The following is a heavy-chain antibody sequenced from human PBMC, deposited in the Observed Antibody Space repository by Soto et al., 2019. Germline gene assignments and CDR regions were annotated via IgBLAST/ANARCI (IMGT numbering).Heavy chain of an antibody. D-gene: IGHD5-12*01. Sequence: GGSLRLSCAASGFTFSDYGMHWVRQAPGKGLEWVTVVWYDGSYKYYSDSVKGRFTISRDNSKNTLYLEMNSLRAEDTAVYYCARDRVATKGYYYYGMDVWGQGTTVTVS. J-gene: IGHJ6*02. V-gene: IGHV3-33*01. CDR3: ARDRVATKGYYYYGMDV. CDR2: VWYDGSYK. CDR1: GFTFSDYG.